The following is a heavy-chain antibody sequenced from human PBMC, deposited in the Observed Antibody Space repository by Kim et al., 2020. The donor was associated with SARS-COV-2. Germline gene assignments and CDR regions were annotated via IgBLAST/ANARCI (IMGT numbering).Heavy chain of an antibody. CDR1: GGSISSYY. V-gene: IGHV4-59*01. D-gene: IGHD2-15*01. Sequence: SETLSLTCTVSGGSISSYYWSWIRQPPGKGLEWIGYIYYSGSTNYNPSLKSRVTISVDTSKNQFSLKLSSVTAADTAVYYCARTSILDICSGGSCYSVPRYYYGMDVWGQGTTVTVSS. CDR3: ARTSILDICSGGSCYSVPRYYYGMDV. J-gene: IGHJ6*02. CDR2: IYYSGST.